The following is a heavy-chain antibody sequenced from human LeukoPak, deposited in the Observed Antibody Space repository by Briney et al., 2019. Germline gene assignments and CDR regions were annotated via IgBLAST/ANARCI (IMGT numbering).Heavy chain of an antibody. V-gene: IGHV3-23*01. CDR2: ISGSDYST. Sequence: GGSLRLFCTASGFNVSSNHMSWVRQAPGKGLEWVSGISGSDYSTYYADSVKGRFTISRDNSKNTLSLQMNSLRPEDTAVYYCAKVFRRSMDAFDIWGQGTMVTVSS. D-gene: IGHD3-3*02. CDR3: AKVFRRSMDAFDI. J-gene: IGHJ3*02. CDR1: GFNVSSNH.